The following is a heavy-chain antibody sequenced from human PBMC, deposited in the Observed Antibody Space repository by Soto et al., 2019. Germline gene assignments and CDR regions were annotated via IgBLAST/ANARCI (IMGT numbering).Heavy chain of an antibody. Sequence: PGGSLRLSCAASGFTFSSYWMHWVRQAPGKGLVWVSRINSDGSSTSYADSVKGRFTISRDNAKNTLYLQMNSLRSEDTAVYYCARNPPRGNYFDYWGQGTLVTVSS. CDR2: INSDGSST. J-gene: IGHJ4*02. CDR3: ARNPPRGNYFDY. D-gene: IGHD2-15*01. CDR1: GFTFSSYW. V-gene: IGHV3-74*01.